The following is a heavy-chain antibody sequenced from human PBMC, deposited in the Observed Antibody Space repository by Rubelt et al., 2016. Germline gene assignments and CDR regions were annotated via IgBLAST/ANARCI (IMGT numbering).Heavy chain of an antibody. D-gene: IGHD3-10*01. J-gene: IGHJ2*01. CDR2: IYYSGST. CDR3: ARRRYYYGSGSYSLFDL. Sequence: QLQLQESGPGLVKPSETLSLTCTVSGGSISSSSYYWGWIRQPPGKGLEWIGSIYYSGSTYYNPSPKSRVTISVDTSKNQFSLKLSSVTAADTAVYYCARRRYYYGSGSYSLFDLWGRGTLVTVSS. CDR1: GGSISSSSYY. V-gene: IGHV4-39*01.